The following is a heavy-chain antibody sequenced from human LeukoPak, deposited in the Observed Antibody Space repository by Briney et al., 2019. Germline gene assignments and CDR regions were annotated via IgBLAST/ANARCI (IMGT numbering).Heavy chain of an antibody. CDR1: GFTFSSYA. D-gene: IGHD6-19*01. Sequence: GGSLRLSCAASGFTFSSYAMSWVRQAPGKGLEWDSIISGSGGTTYYADSVKGRFTISRDNSKNTLYLQMNSLRAEDTAVYYCAKGYGASGWYVVSDYWGQGTLVTVSS. CDR3: AKGYGASGWYVVSDY. J-gene: IGHJ4*02. CDR2: ISGSGGTT. V-gene: IGHV3-23*01.